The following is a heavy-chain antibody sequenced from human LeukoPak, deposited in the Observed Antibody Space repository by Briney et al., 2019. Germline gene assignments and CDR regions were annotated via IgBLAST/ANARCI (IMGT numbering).Heavy chain of an antibody. CDR3: ARHPYTMVRGVIRIYYFDY. CDR2: ISSSGSTI. V-gene: IGHV3-48*03. D-gene: IGHD3-10*01. J-gene: IGHJ4*02. Sequence: PGGSLRLPCAASGFTFRSYEVNWVRQATGKGMEWVSYISSSGSTIYYADSVKGRFTISRDNAKNSLYLQMNSLRAEDTAVYYCARHPYTMVRGVIRIYYFDYWGQGTLVTVSS. CDR1: GFTFRSYE.